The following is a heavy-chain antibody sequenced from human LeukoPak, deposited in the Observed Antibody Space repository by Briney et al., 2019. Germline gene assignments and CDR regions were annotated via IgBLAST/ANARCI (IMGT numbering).Heavy chain of an antibody. CDR3: AAQHLLVTTLDI. V-gene: IGHV4-59*01. CDR2: IHYTGTT. CDR1: SGSIRNYY. D-gene: IGHD4-23*01. J-gene: IGHJ3*02. Sequence: MPSETLSLTCTVSSGSIRNYYWSWIRQPPGKGLEWIGYIHYTGTTNYNPSLKSRVTLSLDTSKNQLSLKLNSVTAADAAVYYCAAQHLLVTTLDIWGQQRILSVSS.